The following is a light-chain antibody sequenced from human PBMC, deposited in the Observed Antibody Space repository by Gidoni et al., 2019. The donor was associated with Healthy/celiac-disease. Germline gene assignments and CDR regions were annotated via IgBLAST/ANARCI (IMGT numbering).Light chain of an antibody. V-gene: IGKV1-9*01. Sequence: IKLTQSPSSLSASVGDRVTLTCRASQGIGSYLAWYQPKPGKAPKLLIYAASTLQSGVPSRFSGSGSGTDFTLTISSLQPEDFATYYCQQINSYPYTFGQGTKLEIK. CDR2: AAS. CDR3: QQINSYPYT. CDR1: QGIGSY. J-gene: IGKJ2*01.